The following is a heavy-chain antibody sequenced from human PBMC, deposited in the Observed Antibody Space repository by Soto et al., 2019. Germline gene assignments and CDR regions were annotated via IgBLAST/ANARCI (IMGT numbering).Heavy chain of an antibody. J-gene: IGHJ6*02. CDR2: IYYSGST. D-gene: IGHD6-13*01. V-gene: IGHV4-31*03. CDR3: ARGQQLVPFYGMDV. CDR1: GGSISSGGYY. Sequence: SETLSLTCTVSGGSISSGGYYWSWIRQHPGKGLEWIGYIYYSGSTYYNPSLKSRVTISVDTSKNQFSLKLSSVTAADTAVYYCARGQQLVPFYGMDVWGQGTTVTVSS.